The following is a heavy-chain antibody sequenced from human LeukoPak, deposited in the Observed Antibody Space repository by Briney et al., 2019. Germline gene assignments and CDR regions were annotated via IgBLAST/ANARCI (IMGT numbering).Heavy chain of an antibody. D-gene: IGHD1-26*01. Sequence: GGSLRLSCAASGFTFSNYWMSWVRQAPGKGLEWVASIKQDGSDKYYVGSVKGRFTFSRDNAKNSLYLQMNSLRAEDTAVYYCTRGAGSSDYWGQGTLVTVSS. J-gene: IGHJ4*02. CDR1: GFTFSNYW. V-gene: IGHV3-7*05. CDR2: IKQDGSDK. CDR3: TRGAGSSDY.